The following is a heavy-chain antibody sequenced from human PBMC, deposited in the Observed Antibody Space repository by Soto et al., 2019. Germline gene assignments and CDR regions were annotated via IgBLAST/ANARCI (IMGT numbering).Heavy chain of an antibody. J-gene: IGHJ3*02. V-gene: IGHV4-39*01. CDR1: GGYISSSSYY. Sequence: TSETLSLTCTVSGGYISSSSYYWGWIRQPPGKGLEWIGSIYYSGSTYYNPSLKSRVTISVDTSKNQFSLKLSSVTAADTAVYYCARSGYSGYGDALDIWGQGTMVTLSS. D-gene: IGHD5-12*01. CDR3: ARSGYSGYGDALDI. CDR2: IYYSGST.